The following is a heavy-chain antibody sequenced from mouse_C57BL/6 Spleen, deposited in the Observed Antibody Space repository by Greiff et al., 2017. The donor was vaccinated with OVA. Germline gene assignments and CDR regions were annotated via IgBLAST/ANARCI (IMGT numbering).Heavy chain of an antibody. J-gene: IGHJ1*03. CDR3: ARIRGYYGSSYWYFDV. Sequence: QVTLKESGPGILQPSQTLSLTCSFSGFSLSTFGMGVGWIRQPSGKGLEWLAHIWWDDDKYYNPALKSRLTISKATSKNQVFLKIANVDTADTATYYCARIRGYYGSSYWYFDVWGTGTTVTVAS. D-gene: IGHD1-1*01. CDR2: IWWDDDK. CDR1: GFSLSTFGMG. V-gene: IGHV8-8*01.